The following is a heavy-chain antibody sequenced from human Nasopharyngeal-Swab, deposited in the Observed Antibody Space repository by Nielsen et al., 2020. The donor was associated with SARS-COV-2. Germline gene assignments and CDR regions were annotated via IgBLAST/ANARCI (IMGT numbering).Heavy chain of an antibody. Sequence: GESLKISCQVSGYSFIDYWIGWVRQMPGRGLEGMGIIYPGDSDTRYNPSFQGQVTISADNSISTAYLQWGSLKASDSAMYYCARPLAAASYYFDYWGQGTLVTVSS. CDR3: ARPLAAASYYFDY. D-gene: IGHD6-25*01. J-gene: IGHJ4*02. CDR1: GYSFIDYW. CDR2: IYPGDSDT. V-gene: IGHV5-51*01.